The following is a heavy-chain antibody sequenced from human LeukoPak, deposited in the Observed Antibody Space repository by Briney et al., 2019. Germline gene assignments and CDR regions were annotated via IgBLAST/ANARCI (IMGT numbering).Heavy chain of an antibody. CDR2: ISGNGGDT. J-gene: IGHJ4*02. CDR3: ARGGYCSSTSCYLNY. V-gene: IGHV3-23*01. Sequence: GGSLRLSCAASGISFSSHGMNWVRQAPGKGLEWVSTISGNGGDTYYADSVKGRFTISRDNSKNTLYLQMNSLRAEDTAVYYCARGGYCSSTSCYLNYWGQGTLVTVSS. CDR1: GISFSSHG. D-gene: IGHD2-2*01.